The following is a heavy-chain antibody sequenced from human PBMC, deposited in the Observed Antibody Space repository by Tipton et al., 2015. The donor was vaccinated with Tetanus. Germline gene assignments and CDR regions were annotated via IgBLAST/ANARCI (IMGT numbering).Heavy chain of an antibody. V-gene: IGHV4-59*01. Sequence: GLVKPSETLSLTCTVSGGSISSYYWSWIRQPPGKGLEWIGYIYYSGSTNYNPSLKSRVTISVDTSKNQFSLKLTSVTAADTAVYYCASRGYSGRRQIEDYWGQGTLVTVSS. CDR3: ASRGYSGRRQIEDY. CDR1: GGSISSYY. J-gene: IGHJ4*02. D-gene: IGHD5-12*01. CDR2: IYYSGST.